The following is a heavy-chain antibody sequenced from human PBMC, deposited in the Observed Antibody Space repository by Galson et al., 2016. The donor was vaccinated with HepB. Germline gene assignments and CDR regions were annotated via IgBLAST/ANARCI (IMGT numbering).Heavy chain of an antibody. V-gene: IGHV3-23*01. CDR1: GFSFNNYA. Sequence: SLRLSCAASGFSFNNYAMSWVRQAPGKGLEWVSGISGSGGSTYYADSVKGRFTISRDSSKNTLYLQMNSLRAEDTAVYHCAKDLVGIIYPVGNFDSRGQGTLVTVSS. CDR2: ISGSGGST. CDR3: AKDLVGIIYPVGNFDS. J-gene: IGHJ4*02. D-gene: IGHD1-26*01.